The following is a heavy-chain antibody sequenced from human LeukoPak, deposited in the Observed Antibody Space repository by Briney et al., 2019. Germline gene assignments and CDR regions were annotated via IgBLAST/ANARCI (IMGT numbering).Heavy chain of an antibody. Sequence: GASVKVSCKASGGTFSMYAISWVRQAPGQGLEWMGRIIPILSMADYAQKFQGRVTITADKSTSTAYMELSSLRSEDTAVYYCAREEYTYGDAFDIWGQGTMVTVAS. V-gene: IGHV1-69*04. CDR3: AREEYTYGDAFDI. CDR2: IIPILSMA. CDR1: GGTFSMYA. D-gene: IGHD1-1*01. J-gene: IGHJ3*02.